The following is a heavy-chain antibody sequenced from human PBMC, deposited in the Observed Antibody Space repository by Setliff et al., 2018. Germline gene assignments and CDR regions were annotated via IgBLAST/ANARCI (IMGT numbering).Heavy chain of an antibody. CDR2: ISVYNGNT. CDR3: VREYSGGGLT. D-gene: IGHD1-26*01. J-gene: IGHJ3*01. CDR1: GYTCTTYA. Sequence: ASVKVSCKTSGYTCTTYAINWVRQAPGQGLEWMGRISVYNGNTNYGQKYQGRVAMTTDTSTNTVYMELRSLRSDDTAVYFCVREYSGGGLTWGQGTMVTVSS. V-gene: IGHV1-18*01.